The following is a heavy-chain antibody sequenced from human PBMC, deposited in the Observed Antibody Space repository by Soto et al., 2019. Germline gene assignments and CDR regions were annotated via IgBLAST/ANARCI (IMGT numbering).Heavy chain of an antibody. D-gene: IGHD3-16*02. V-gene: IGHV3-66*01. CDR3: ARDYVGIWGSYHLY. J-gene: IGHJ4*02. CDR2: IYSGGST. CDR1: GCTVSSNY. Sequence: PGGSLRLSCAASGCTVSSNYMSWVRQAPGKGLEWVSVIYSGGSTYYADSVKGRFTISRDNSKNTLYLQMNSLRAEDTAVYYCARDYVGIWGSYHLYWGQGTLVTVSS.